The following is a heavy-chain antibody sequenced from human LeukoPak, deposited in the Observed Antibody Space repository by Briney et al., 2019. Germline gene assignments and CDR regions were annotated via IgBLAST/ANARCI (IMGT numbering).Heavy chain of an antibody. Sequence: GGSLRLSCAASGFTFSSYEMNWVRQAPGKGLEWVSYISSSGSTIYYADSVKGRFTISRDNAKNSLYLQMNSLRAEDTAVYHCARVVAESRGYSHGLIDYWGQGTLVTVSS. CDR2: ISSSGSTI. CDR1: GFTFSSYE. D-gene: IGHD5-18*01. J-gene: IGHJ4*02. CDR3: ARVVAESRGYSHGLIDY. V-gene: IGHV3-48*03.